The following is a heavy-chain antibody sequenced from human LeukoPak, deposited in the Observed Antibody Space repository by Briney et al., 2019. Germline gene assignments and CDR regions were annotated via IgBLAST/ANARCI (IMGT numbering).Heavy chain of an antibody. CDR3: ARDRFTRPGAKYNWFDP. J-gene: IGHJ5*02. Sequence: ASVKVSCKASGYTFTSYGISWVRQAPGQGLEWMGWISAYNGNTNYAQKLQGRVTMTTDTSTSTAYMELRSLRSDDTAMYYCARDRFTRPGAKYNWFDPWGQGTLVTVSS. CDR1: GYTFTSYG. CDR2: ISAYNGNT. V-gene: IGHV1-18*01. D-gene: IGHD4/OR15-4a*01.